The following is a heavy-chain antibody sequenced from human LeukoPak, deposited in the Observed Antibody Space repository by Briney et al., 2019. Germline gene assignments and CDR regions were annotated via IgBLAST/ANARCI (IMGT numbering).Heavy chain of an antibody. CDR2: IYYSGST. Sequence: SQTLSFTCTVSGTSIRSGDYYWCWIRQPPGKGLEWIGYIYYSGSTYYNPSLKSRLTIAVDTSKNQFSLRLTSVTAADTAVYYCAALQRPAAIDYWGQGTLVTVSS. CDR3: AALQRPAAIDY. CDR1: GTSIRSGDYY. D-gene: IGHD2-2*01. J-gene: IGHJ4*02. V-gene: IGHV4-30-4*01.